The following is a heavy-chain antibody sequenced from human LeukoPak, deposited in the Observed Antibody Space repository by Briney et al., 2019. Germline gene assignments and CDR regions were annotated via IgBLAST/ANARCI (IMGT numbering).Heavy chain of an antibody. CDR1: GFTFSDYE. J-gene: IGHJ2*01. Sequence: GGSLRLSCAASGFTFSDYEMNWVRQAPGKGLEWVLHISTSGSIIHYADSVKGRFTISRDNAQNSLYPQMNSLRAEDTAVYYCAKVAVAGTYWYFDLWGRGTLVTVSS. CDR2: ISTSGSII. V-gene: IGHV3-48*03. CDR3: AKVAVAGTYWYFDL. D-gene: IGHD6-19*01.